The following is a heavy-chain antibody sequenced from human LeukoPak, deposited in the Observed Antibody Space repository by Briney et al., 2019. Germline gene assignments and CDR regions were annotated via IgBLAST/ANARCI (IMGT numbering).Heavy chain of an antibody. CDR2: ISWKSGSI. CDR1: GFTFGDYA. Sequence: QPGRSLRLSCATSGFTFGDYAMHWVRQAPGKGLEWVSGISWKSGSIGYADSVKGRFTISRDNAKNSLYLQMNSLRVEDTALYYCTKDGGAYYGSESYYNNWGQGTLVTVSS. V-gene: IGHV3-9*01. D-gene: IGHD3-10*01. CDR3: TKDGGAYYGSESYYNN. J-gene: IGHJ4*02.